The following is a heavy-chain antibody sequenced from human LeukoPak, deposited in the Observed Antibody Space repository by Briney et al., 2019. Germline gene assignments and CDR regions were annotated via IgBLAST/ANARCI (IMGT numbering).Heavy chain of an antibody. CDR1: GFTFSSYA. Sequence: GRSLRLSCAASGFTFSSYAMHWVRQAPGKGLEWVAVISYDGSNKYYADSVKGRFTISRDNSKNTLYLQMNSLRAEDTAVYYCARDHQPIAVAGLFDYWGQGTLVTVSS. CDR3: ARDHQPIAVAGLFDY. V-gene: IGHV3-30-3*01. CDR2: ISYDGSNK. D-gene: IGHD6-19*01. J-gene: IGHJ4*02.